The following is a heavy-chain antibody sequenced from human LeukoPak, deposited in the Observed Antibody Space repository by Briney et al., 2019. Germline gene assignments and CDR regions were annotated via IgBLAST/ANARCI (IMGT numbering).Heavy chain of an antibody. J-gene: IGHJ4*02. CDR3: VRDLILVWTPGDDFDF. CDR1: GFAFSAYW. Sequence: GGFLRLSCAASGFAFSAYWMHWVRQAPGKGLEWVSRINEDATTITYADSVKGRFIISRDNSKKSLYLQMNNLRAEDTAVYYCVRDLILVWTPGDDFDFWGQGTLVIVSS. V-gene: IGHV3-74*01. CDR2: INEDATTI. D-gene: IGHD3-16*01.